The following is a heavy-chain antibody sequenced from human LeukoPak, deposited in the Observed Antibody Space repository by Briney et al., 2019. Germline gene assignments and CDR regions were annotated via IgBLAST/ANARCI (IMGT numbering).Heavy chain of an antibody. V-gene: IGHV1-69*04. Sequence: ASVKVSCKASGGTFGTYAISWVRQAPGQGLEWMGRIIPMVGKTNYAQKFQGRVTITADKSTTTAYMELTSLRSEDTAVFYCARDLWLAGAFDIWGQGTMVTVSS. D-gene: IGHD2-21*01. CDR3: ARDLWLAGAFDI. CDR1: GGTFGTYA. CDR2: IIPMVGKT. J-gene: IGHJ3*02.